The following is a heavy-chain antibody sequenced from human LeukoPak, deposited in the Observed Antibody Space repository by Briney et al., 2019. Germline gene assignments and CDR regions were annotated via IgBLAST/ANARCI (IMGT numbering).Heavy chain of an antibody. J-gene: IGHJ4*02. V-gene: IGHV4-59*01. CDR1: GGSISSYY. D-gene: IGHD3-22*01. Sequence: SETLSLTCTVSGGSISSYYWSWIRQPPGKGLEWIGYIYYSGSTNYNPPLKSRVTISVDTSKNQFSLKLSSVTAADTAVYYCARVGYYYDSSGFYDYWGQGTLVTVSS. CDR3: ARVGYYYDSSGFYDY. CDR2: IYYSGST.